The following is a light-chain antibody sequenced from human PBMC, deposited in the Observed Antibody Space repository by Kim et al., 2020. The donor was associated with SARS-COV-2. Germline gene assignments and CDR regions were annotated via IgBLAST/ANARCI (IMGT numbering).Light chain of an antibody. CDR3: QAWDSSTYV. Sequence: VSPGQTASITCSGDKWGDKYACWYQQKPGQSPVLVIYQDSKRPSGIPERFSGSNSGNTATLTISGTQAMDEADYYCQAWDSSTYVFGTVTKVTVL. J-gene: IGLJ1*01. CDR2: QDS. V-gene: IGLV3-1*01. CDR1: KWGDKY.